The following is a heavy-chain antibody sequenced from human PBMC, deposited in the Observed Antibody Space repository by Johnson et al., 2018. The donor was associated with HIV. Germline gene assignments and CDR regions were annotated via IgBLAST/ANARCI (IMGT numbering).Heavy chain of an antibody. CDR1: GFTFSSYA. V-gene: IGHV3-30*04. Sequence: QVQLVESGGGVVQPGRSLRLSCAASGFTFSSYAMHWVRQAPGKGLEWVAVISYDGSKKYYADSVKGRFTISRDNSKNTLYLQMNSLRAEDTAVYYCAREMATICPQNFCDAFDIWGQGTMVSVSS. CDR2: ISYDGSKK. D-gene: IGHD5-24*01. CDR3: AREMATICPQNFCDAFDI. J-gene: IGHJ3*02.